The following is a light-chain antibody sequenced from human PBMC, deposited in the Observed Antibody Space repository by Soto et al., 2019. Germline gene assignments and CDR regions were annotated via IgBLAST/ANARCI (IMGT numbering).Light chain of an antibody. V-gene: IGKV1-5*01. CDR3: QQYNILST. Sequence: DIQVTQSPPTLSASVGDRVTITCRASQTISTWMAWYQQKPGKAPKLLIYDASTLESGVPTRFSGSGSGTEFTLTISSLHPDDFATYYCQQYNILSTFGQGTKVDIK. CDR2: DAS. CDR1: QTISTW. J-gene: IGKJ1*01.